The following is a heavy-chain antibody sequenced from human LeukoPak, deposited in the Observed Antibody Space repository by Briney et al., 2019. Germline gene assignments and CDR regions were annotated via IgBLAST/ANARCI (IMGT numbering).Heavy chain of an antibody. Sequence: GGYLRLSCAASGFTYSSYAMSWVRQAPGKELEWVSAISDSGGSTYYADSVRGRFTVSRDNSKNTVFLQMNSLRVEDTAIYYCAREGEVADSWIGAFDVWGQGTMLTVSS. CDR1: GFTYSSYA. D-gene: IGHD6-19*01. CDR2: ISDSGGST. J-gene: IGHJ3*01. CDR3: AREGEVADSWIGAFDV. V-gene: IGHV3-23*01.